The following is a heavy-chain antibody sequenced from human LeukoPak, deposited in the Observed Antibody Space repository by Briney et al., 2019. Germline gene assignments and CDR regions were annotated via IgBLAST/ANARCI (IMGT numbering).Heavy chain of an antibody. CDR1: GFTFSNFA. CDR3: ARGLQYYDILTGYHHYFDY. D-gene: IGHD3-9*01. V-gene: IGHV3-53*01. Sequence: GGSLRLSCGASGFTFSNFAMSWVRQAPGKGLEWVSVIYSGGSTYYADSVKGRFTISRDNSKNTLYLQMNSLRAEDTAVYYCARGLQYYDILTGYHHYFDYWGQGTLVTVSS. CDR2: IYSGGST. J-gene: IGHJ4*02.